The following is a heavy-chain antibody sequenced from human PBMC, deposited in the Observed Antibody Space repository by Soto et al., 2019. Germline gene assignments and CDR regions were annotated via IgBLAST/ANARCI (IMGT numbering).Heavy chain of an antibody. J-gene: IGHJ6*02. CDR3: ARGTEWRRLSYSYGMDV. D-gene: IGHD5-12*01. CDR2: IYYSGST. Sequence: SETLSLTCTVSGGSISSSSYYRGWIRQPPGKGLEWIGSIYYSGSTYYNPSLKSRVTISVDTSKNQFFLRLDSVTPEDTAVYYCARGTEWRRLSYSYGMDVWGQGTTVTVSS. CDR1: GGSISSSSYY. V-gene: IGHV4-39*01.